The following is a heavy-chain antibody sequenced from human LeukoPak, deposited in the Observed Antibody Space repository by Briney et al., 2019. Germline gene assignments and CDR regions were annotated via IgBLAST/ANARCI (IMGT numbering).Heavy chain of an antibody. CDR1: GFTFGDYA. D-gene: IGHD6-13*01. Sequence: PGGSLRLSCTASGFTFGDYAMSWFRQAPGKGLEWVGFIRSKAYGGTTEYAASVKGRFTISRDDSKSIAYLQMNSLKTEDTAVYYCTRENSSSWYLEYYFDYWGQGTLVTVSS. V-gene: IGHV3-49*03. CDR3: TRENSSSWYLEYYFDY. CDR2: IRSKAYGGTT. J-gene: IGHJ4*02.